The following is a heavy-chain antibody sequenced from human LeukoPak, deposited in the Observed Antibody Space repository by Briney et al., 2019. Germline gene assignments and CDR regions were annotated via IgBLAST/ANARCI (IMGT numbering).Heavy chain of an antibody. CDR3: ARGDTGYDILTGQTTNWFDP. J-gene: IGHJ5*02. Sequence: GESLKISCKASGYSFTTYWIGWVRQMPGKGLEWMGITYPGDSDTRYSPSFQGQVTISADKSISTAYLQWSSLKASDTAMYYCARGDTGYDILTGQTTNWFDPWGQGTLVTVSS. CDR2: TYPGDSDT. V-gene: IGHV5-51*01. CDR1: GYSFTTYW. D-gene: IGHD3-9*01.